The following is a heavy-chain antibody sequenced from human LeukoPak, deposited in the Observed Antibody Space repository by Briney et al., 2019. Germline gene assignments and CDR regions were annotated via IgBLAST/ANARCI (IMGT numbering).Heavy chain of an antibody. J-gene: IGHJ4*02. CDR2: IYHSGST. V-gene: IGHV4-39*01. D-gene: IGHD2/OR15-2a*01. CDR1: GDSISSGSYY. Sequence: SETQSLTCTVSGDSISSGSYYWGWIRQPPGKGLEWIASIYHSGSTYYNPSLKSRVTISVDTSKNHFSLMLNSMSAADTAVYYCARHAPHENGNKRGFESWGQGTLVTVSS. CDR3: ARHAPHENGNKRGFES.